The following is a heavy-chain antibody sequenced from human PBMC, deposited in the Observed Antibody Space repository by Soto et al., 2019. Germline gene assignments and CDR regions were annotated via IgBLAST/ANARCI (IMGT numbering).Heavy chain of an antibody. Sequence: GGSLRLSCAASGFTFSSYWMSWVRQAPGKGLEWVANIKQDGSEKYYVDSVKGRFTISRDNAKNSLYLQMNSLRAEDTAVYYCARVLGCSSTSCYGGYYFDYWGQGTLVTVSS. CDR1: GFTFSSYW. CDR3: ARVLGCSSTSCYGGYYFDY. CDR2: IKQDGSEK. V-gene: IGHV3-7*03. J-gene: IGHJ4*02. D-gene: IGHD2-2*01.